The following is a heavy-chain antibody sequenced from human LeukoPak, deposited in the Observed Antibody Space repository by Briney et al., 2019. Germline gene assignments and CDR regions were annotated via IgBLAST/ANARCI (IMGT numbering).Heavy chain of an antibody. V-gene: IGHV1-8*02. CDR1: GGTFSSYA. CDR3: ARGLIDSDAFDI. Sequence: ASVKVSCKASGGTFSSYAINWVRQATGQGLEWMGWMNPNSGNTGYAQKFQGRVTMTRNTSISTAYMELSSLRSEDTAVYYCARGLIDSDAFDIWGQGTMVTVSS. D-gene: IGHD3-9*01. J-gene: IGHJ3*02. CDR2: MNPNSGNT.